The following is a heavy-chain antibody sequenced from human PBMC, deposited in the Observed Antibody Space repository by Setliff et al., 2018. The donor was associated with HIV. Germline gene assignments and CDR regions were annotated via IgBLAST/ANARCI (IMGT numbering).Heavy chain of an antibody. CDR1: GGSISRSSYY. J-gene: IGHJ6*03. D-gene: IGHD3-9*01. V-gene: IGHV4-39*07. Sequence: PSETLSLTCTVSGGSISRSSYYRGWIRQPPGKGLEWIGSIYYSGSTYYNPSLKSRVTISVDTSKNQFSLKLSSVTAADTAVYYCARGAPYYDILTGYYSYYYYYMDVWGKGTTVTAP. CDR3: ARGAPYYDILTGYYSYYYYYMDV. CDR2: IYYSGST.